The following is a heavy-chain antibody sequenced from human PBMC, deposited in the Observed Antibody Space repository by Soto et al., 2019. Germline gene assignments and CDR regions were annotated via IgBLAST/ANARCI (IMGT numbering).Heavy chain of an antibody. CDR1: GGSISSYY. CDR2: IYYSGST. CDR3: ARVIAATRVFAFDI. J-gene: IGHJ3*02. Sequence: SETLSLTCTVSGGSISSYYWSWIRQPPGKGLEWIGYIYYSGSTNYNPSLKSRVTISVDTSKNQFSLKLGSVTAADTAVYYCARVIAATRVFAFDIWGQGTMVTVSS. D-gene: IGHD5-12*01. V-gene: IGHV4-59*01.